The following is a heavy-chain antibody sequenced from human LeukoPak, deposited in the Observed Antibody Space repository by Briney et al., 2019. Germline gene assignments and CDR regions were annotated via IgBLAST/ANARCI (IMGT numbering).Heavy chain of an antibody. D-gene: IGHD2-2*01. Sequence: GASVKVSCKASGYTFTGYYMYWVRQAPGQGFEWMGWINPNDGDTNYAQKFQGRVTMTRDTSISTAHMEVSRLRSDDTAVYYCARANFLYCSSTTCLFDYWGQGTLVTVSS. CDR1: GYTFTGYY. J-gene: IGHJ4*02. V-gene: IGHV1-2*02. CDR3: ARANFLYCSSTTCLFDY. CDR2: INPNDGDT.